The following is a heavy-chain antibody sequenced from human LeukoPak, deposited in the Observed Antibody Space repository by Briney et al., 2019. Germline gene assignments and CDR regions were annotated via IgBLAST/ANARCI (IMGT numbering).Heavy chain of an antibody. D-gene: IGHD1-26*01. J-gene: IGHJ1*01. Sequence: GGSLRLSCAASGFTFSSYGMHWVRQAPGKGLEWVAFIRYDGSNKYYADSVKGRFTISRDNSKNTLYLQMNSLRAEDTAVYYCAMGAGSYYDFQHWGQGTLVTVSS. V-gene: IGHV3-30*02. CDR2: IRYDGSNK. CDR1: GFTFSSYG. CDR3: AMGAGSYYDFQH.